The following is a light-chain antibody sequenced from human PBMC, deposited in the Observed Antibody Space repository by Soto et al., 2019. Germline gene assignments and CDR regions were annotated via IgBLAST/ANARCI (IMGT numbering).Light chain of an antibody. Sequence: EIVMTQSPATLSVSPGERATLSCRASQSVRSNLAWYQQKRGQSPRLLIYDASSRATGIPDRFSGSGSGADFTLTISRLEPEDFAIYYCQQYGSMPITFGQGTRLEIK. CDR3: QQYGSMPIT. CDR1: QSVRSN. CDR2: DAS. V-gene: IGKV3-20*01. J-gene: IGKJ5*01.